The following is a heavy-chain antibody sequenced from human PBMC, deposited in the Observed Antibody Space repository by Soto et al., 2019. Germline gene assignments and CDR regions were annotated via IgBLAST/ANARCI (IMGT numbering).Heavy chain of an antibody. J-gene: IGHJ4*02. V-gene: IGHV4-59*12. CDR2: IYYSGNT. D-gene: IGHD1-26*01. Sequence: SETLSLTSTVSGVSIIHYYWSWVRQPPGKGLEWIGHIYYSGNTNYNPSLKSRVIISVDTSKNHFSLKLSSVTAADTAVYYCARTPLLWGQGTLVTVSS. CDR1: GVSIIHYY. CDR3: ARTPLL.